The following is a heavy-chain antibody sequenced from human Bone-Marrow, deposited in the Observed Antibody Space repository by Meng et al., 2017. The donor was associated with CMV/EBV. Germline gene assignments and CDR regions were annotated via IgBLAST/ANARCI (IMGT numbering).Heavy chain of an antibody. Sequence: ASVKVSCKASGYTFTGYYMHWVRQAPGQGLEWMGWINPNSGGTNYAQKFQGRVTMTRDTSISTAYMELSRLRSDDTAVYYCARVIAAAEFYGMDVWGQGTTVTFSS. V-gene: IGHV1-2*02. J-gene: IGHJ6*02. CDR2: INPNSGGT. CDR3: ARVIAAAEFYGMDV. D-gene: IGHD6-13*01. CDR1: GYTFTGYY.